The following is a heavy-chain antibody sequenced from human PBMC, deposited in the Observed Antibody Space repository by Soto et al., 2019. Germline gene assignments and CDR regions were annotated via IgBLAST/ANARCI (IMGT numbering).Heavy chain of an antibody. J-gene: IGHJ6*03. Sequence: SVKVSCKASGYTFTDYSVTWVRRAPGQGLEWMGRIIPILGIANYAQKFQGRVTITADKSTSTAYMELSSLRSEDTAVYYCARALMEEYYYHYMDFWGKGTTVTVSS. CDR2: IIPILGIA. V-gene: IGHV1-69*04. D-gene: IGHD2-8*01. CDR1: GYTFTDYS. CDR3: ARALMEEYYYHYMDF.